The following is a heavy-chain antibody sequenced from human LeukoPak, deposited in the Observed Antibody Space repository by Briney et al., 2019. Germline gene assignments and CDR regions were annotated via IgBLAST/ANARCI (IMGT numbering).Heavy chain of an antibody. Sequence: SETLSLTCTVSGGSISSYYWSWIRQLPGKGLEWIGYIYYSGSTNYNPSLKSRVTISVDTSKNQFSLKLSSVTAADTAVYYCARRHWNDNYGMDVWGQGTTVTVSS. D-gene: IGHD1-1*01. CDR1: GGSISSYY. CDR3: ARRHWNDNYGMDV. V-gene: IGHV4-59*08. CDR2: IYYSGST. J-gene: IGHJ6*02.